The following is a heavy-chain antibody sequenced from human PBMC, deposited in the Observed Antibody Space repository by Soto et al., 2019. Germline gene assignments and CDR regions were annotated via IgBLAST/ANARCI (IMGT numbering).Heavy chain of an antibody. CDR2: ISSSSSYI. CDR3: AREPAAAGIFAY. V-gene: IGHV3-21*01. CDR1: GFTFSSYS. Sequence: GGSLRLSCAASGFTFSSYSMNWVRQAPGKGLEWVSSISSSSSYIYYADSVKGRFTISRDNAKNSLYLQMNSLRAEDTAVYYCAREPAAAGIFAYWVQGTLVTVSS. J-gene: IGHJ4*02. D-gene: IGHD6-13*01.